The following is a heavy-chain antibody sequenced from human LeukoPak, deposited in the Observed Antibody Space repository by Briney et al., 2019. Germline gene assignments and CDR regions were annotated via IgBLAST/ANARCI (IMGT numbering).Heavy chain of an antibody. CDR3: TRQWLPSPGDS. Sequence: GGSLRLSCAASGFTFHLYAMHWVRQAPGKGLVWVSRINPDGSSTTYADSVRGRFTISRDNAKNTLYLQMNSLRVEDTAVYYCTRQWLPSPGDSWGQGTLVTVSS. CDR1: GFTFHLYA. CDR2: INPDGSST. V-gene: IGHV3-74*01. J-gene: IGHJ4*02. D-gene: IGHD6-19*01.